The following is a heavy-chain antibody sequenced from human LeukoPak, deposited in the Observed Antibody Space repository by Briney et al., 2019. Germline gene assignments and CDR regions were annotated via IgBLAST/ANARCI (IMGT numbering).Heavy chain of an antibody. V-gene: IGHV3-7*01. CDR3: ARNSYDFWSGEHDAFDI. J-gene: IGHJ3*02. D-gene: IGHD3-3*01. Sequence: EGSLRLSCAASGFTFSSYWMSWVRQAPGKGLEWVANIRQDGSEKYYVDSVKGRFTISRDNAKNTLYLQMNSLRAEDTAVYYCARNSYDFWSGEHDAFDIWGQGTMVTVSS. CDR1: GFTFSSYW. CDR2: IRQDGSEK.